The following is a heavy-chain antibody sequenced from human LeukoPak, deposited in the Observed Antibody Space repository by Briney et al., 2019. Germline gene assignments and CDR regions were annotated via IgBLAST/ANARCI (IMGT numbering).Heavy chain of an antibody. CDR1: GFTFSSYG. Sequence: GGSLRLSCAASGFTFSSYGMHWVRQAPGKGLEWVAFIRYDGSNKYYADSVKGRFTIYRDNSKNTLYLQMNSLRAEDTALYYCAKDMGWELSYFDYWGQGTLVTVSS. V-gene: IGHV3-30*02. CDR3: AKDMGWELSYFDY. CDR2: IRYDGSNK. J-gene: IGHJ4*02. D-gene: IGHD1-26*01.